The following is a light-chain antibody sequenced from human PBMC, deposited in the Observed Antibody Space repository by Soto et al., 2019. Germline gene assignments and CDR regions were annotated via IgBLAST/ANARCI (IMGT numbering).Light chain of an antibody. CDR3: QQYNNWPGT. J-gene: IGKJ2*02. V-gene: IGKV3-15*01. Sequence: EIVMTQSPATLSVSPGERATLTCRASPSVSTNLAWYQHKPGQAPRLLIYGSSTRATDVPARFSGSGSETEFTLTISSLQSEHFAVYYCQQYNNWPGTFGQGTKLEIK. CDR1: PSVSTN. CDR2: GSS.